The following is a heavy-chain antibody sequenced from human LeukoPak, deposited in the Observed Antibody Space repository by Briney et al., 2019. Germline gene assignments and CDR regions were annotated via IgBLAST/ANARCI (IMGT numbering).Heavy chain of an antibody. D-gene: IGHD3-22*01. CDR2: ISPNSGGT. CDR1: GYTFTGYY. CDR3: ARDLLDSSGYYTTFGY. J-gene: IGHJ4*02. V-gene: IGHV1-2*02. Sequence: ASVKVSCKASGYTFTGYYMHWVRQAPGQGLEWMGWISPNSGGTNYARKFQGRVTMTRDTSISTAYMELSRLRSDDTAVYYCARDLLDSSGYYTTFGYWGQGTLVTVSS.